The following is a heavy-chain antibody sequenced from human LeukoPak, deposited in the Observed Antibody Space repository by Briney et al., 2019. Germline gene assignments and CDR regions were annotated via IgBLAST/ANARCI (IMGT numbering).Heavy chain of an antibody. D-gene: IGHD3-22*01. V-gene: IGHV3-74*01. CDR3: ARDPNYDSSGYPFDY. CDR2: INSDGSFT. Sequence: GGSLRLSCAVSGLTVSSNHMIWVRQAPGKGLVWVSRINSDGSFTTYADSVEGRFTISRDNAKNTLYLQMNSLRADDTAVYYCARDPNYDSSGYPFDYWGQGTLVTVSS. CDR1: GLTVSSNH. J-gene: IGHJ4*02.